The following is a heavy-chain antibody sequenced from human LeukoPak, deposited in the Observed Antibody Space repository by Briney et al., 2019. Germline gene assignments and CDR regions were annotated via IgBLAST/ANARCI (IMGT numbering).Heavy chain of an antibody. CDR3: AKEGSPMVATTLDV. D-gene: IGHD5-12*01. Sequence: GGSLRLSCAASGFTFSSSAMSWVRQVPGKGLEWVSGISASGGSTSYADSVRGRFTISRDNSKNTLYVQMNSLRAEDTAVYYCAKEGSPMVATTLDVWGQGTTVTVSS. J-gene: IGHJ6*02. CDR2: ISASGGST. V-gene: IGHV3-23*01. CDR1: GFTFSSSA.